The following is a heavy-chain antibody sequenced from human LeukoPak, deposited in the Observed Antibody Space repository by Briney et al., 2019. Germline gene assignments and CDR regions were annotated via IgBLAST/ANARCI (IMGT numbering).Heavy chain of an antibody. J-gene: IGHJ4*02. CDR2: LWYYGSNK. V-gene: IGHV3-33*01. Sequence: GGSLRLSCAASGFTFSSYGMHWVRQAPGKGLEWVTFLWYYGSNKYYADSVKGRFTISRDNSKNTLYLQMNTLRAEDTAVYYCARDLGYFDYWGRGTLVTVSS. CDR1: GFTFSSYG. CDR3: ARDLGYFDY.